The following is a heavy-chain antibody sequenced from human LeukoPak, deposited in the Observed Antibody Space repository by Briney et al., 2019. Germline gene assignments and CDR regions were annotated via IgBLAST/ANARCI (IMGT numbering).Heavy chain of an antibody. CDR1: GGSITSSNW. CDR3: AREYGSSHGFDP. J-gene: IGHJ5*02. D-gene: IGHD6-13*01. Sequence: SETLPLTCAVSGGSITSSNWWTWVRQPPGKGLEWIGEIYYSGSTNYNPSLKSRVTISMDKSKNQFSLELTSVTAADTAVYYCAREYGSSHGFDPWGQGTLVTVSS. CDR2: IYYSGST. V-gene: IGHV4-4*02.